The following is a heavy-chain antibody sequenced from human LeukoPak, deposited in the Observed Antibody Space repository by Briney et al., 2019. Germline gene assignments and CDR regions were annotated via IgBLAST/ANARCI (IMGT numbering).Heavy chain of an antibody. J-gene: IGHJ4*02. Sequence: GGSLRLSCAASGFTFSTYWMHWVRQAPGKGLVWVSRINSDGGSTNYADSVEGRFTISRDNAKNTLYLQMDSLRVEDTAVYYCARDYYGYYFDYWGQGTLVTVSS. CDR3: ARDYYGYYFDY. CDR1: GFTFSTYW. V-gene: IGHV3-74*01. D-gene: IGHD1-26*01. CDR2: INSDGGST.